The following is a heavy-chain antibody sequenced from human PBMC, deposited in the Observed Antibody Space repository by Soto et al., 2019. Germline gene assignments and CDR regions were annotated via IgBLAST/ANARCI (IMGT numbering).Heavy chain of an antibody. CDR1: RFIFRDWF. CDR2: ISKDSGRAT. J-gene: IGHJ6*02. Sequence: GSLRLSCAASRFIFRDWFMSWIRQAPGKGLEWISYISKDSGRATRYADSVKGRFTISRDNAKNSLFLQMNNLTVEDTAVYYCAKYVLGYNSSWYNYYYYGMDVWGQGTTVTVSS. CDR3: AKYVLGYNSSWYNYYYYGMDV. D-gene: IGHD6-13*01. V-gene: IGHV3-11*01.